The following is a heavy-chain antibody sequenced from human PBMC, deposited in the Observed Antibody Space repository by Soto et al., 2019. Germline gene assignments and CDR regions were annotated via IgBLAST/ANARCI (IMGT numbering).Heavy chain of an antibody. CDR1: GGSISSGGYS. D-gene: IGHD1-1*01. CDR2: IYHSGST. V-gene: IGHV4-30-2*01. J-gene: IGHJ5*02. Sequence: QLQLQESGSGLVKPSQTLSLTCAVSGGSISSGGYSWSWIRQPPGKGLEWIGYIYHSGSTYYNPCLKSRGTISVDRSKKQFSLKLRSVTAGDTDVYYCARDSTIRNEGFDPWGQGTLVTVSS. CDR3: ARDSTIRNEGFDP.